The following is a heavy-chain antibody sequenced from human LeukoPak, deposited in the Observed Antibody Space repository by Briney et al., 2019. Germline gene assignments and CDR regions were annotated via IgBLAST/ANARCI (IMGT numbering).Heavy chain of an antibody. CDR3: AREKADYYYYYGMDV. CDR2: INPSGGST. V-gene: IGHV1-46*01. Sequence: ASVKVSCKASGYTFTSYYMHWVRQAPGRGLEWMGIINPSGGSTSYAQKFQGRVTMTRDTSTSTVYMELSSLRSEDTAVYYCAREKADYYYYYGMDVWGQGTTVTVSS. CDR1: GYTFTSYY. J-gene: IGHJ6*02.